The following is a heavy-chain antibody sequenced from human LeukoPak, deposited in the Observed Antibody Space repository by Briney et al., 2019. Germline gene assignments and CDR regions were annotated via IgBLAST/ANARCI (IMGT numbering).Heavy chain of an antibody. V-gene: IGHV3-23*01. J-gene: IGHJ4*02. CDR1: GFSFNSFG. D-gene: IGHD6-13*01. CDR3: ARDFMYSISCAGC. Sequence: GGSLRLSCAASGFSFNSFGMSWVRQAPGKGLEWISRISLNGDITQYADSVKGRFTISRDNSKNTLYLQMNSLRVEDTAVYYCARDFMYSISCAGCWGQGTLVTVSS. CDR2: ISLNGDIT.